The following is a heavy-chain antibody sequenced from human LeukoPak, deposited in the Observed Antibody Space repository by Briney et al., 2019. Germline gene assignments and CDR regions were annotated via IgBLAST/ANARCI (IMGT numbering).Heavy chain of an antibody. J-gene: IGHJ4*02. CDR1: GFSFGAYE. CDR3: ARDHMSF. CDR2: ISHIGSAI. D-gene: IGHD3-10*01. Sequence: PGGSLRLSCEVSGFSFGAYEMNWVRRAPGKGLEWVSLISHIGSAINYADSVKGRFVISRDNAKNSLFLQMSSLRVEDTATYYCARDHMSFWGQGTLVTVSS. V-gene: IGHV3-48*03.